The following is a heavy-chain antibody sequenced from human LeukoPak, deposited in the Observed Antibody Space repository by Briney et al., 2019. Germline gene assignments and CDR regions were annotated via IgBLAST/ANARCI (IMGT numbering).Heavy chain of an antibody. V-gene: IGHV4-34*01. CDR2: INHSGST. CDR1: GGSFSGYY. CDR3: ARVGEYYDILTGYYTLNWFDP. J-gene: IGHJ5*02. Sequence: PSETLSLTCAVYGGSFSGYYWSWIRQPPGKGLEWIGEINHSGSTNYNPSLKSRVTISVDTSKNQFSLKLGSVTAADTAVYYCARVGEYYDILTGYYTLNWFDPWGQGTLVTVSS. D-gene: IGHD3-9*01.